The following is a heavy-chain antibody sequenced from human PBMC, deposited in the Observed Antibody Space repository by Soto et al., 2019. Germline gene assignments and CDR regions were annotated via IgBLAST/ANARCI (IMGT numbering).Heavy chain of an antibody. CDR3: ARAAAAGALIRFDY. CDR2: IYYSGST. Sequence: SETLSLTCTVSGGSISSYYWSWIRQPPGKGLEWIGYIYYSGSTNYNPSPKSRVTISVDTSKNQFSLKLSSVTAADTAVYYCARAAAAGALIRFDYWGQGTLVTVSS. V-gene: IGHV4-59*01. D-gene: IGHD6-13*01. J-gene: IGHJ4*02. CDR1: GGSISSYY.